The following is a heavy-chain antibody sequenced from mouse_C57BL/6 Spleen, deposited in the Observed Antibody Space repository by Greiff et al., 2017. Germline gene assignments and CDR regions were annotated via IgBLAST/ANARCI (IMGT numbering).Heavy chain of an antibody. CDR2: IYPGDGGT. Sequence: VQLQQSGAELVKPGASVKISCKASGYSFSSYWMNWVKQRPGKGLEWIGQIYPGDGGTNYNEQFKGKATLTAAKSSSTAYMQLSSLSSEASAVYFGGRGGQGFAYGGQGTLVTVSA. V-gene: IGHV1-80*01. CDR3: GRGGQGFAY. J-gene: IGHJ3*01. CDR1: GYSFSSYW. D-gene: IGHD3-3*01.